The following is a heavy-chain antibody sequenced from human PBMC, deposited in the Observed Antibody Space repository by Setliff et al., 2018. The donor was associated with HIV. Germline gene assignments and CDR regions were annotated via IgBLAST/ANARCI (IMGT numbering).Heavy chain of an antibody. CDR2: INPGNGNT. V-gene: IGHV1-3*01. CDR3: ASEPIGGDDAFDI. D-gene: IGHD2-21*02. CDR1: GYTFTNYA. Sequence: GASVKVSCRASGYTFTNYAIHWVRQAPGQRLEWMGRINPGNGNTKYSQKFQGRVTITRDTSATTAYMELSSLRSEDAAIFYCASEPIGGDDAFDIWGQGTMVTVSS. J-gene: IGHJ3*02.